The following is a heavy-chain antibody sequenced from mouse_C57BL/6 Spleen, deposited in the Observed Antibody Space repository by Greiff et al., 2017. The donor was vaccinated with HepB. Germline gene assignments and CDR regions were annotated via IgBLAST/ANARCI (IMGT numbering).Heavy chain of an antibody. D-gene: IGHD4-1*01. V-gene: IGHV10-1*01. CDR2: IRSKSNNYAT. Sequence: EVMLVESGGGLVQPKGSLKLSCAASGFSFNTYAMNWVRQAPGKGLEWVARIRSKSNNYATYYADSVKDRFTIPRDDSESMLYLQMNNLKTEDTAMYYCGRQDWDGRYFDYWGQGTTLTVSS. CDR1: GFSFNTYA. CDR3: GRQDWDGRYFDY. J-gene: IGHJ2*01.